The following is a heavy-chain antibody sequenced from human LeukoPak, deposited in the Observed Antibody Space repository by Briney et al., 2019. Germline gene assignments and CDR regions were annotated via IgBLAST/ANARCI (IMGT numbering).Heavy chain of an antibody. V-gene: IGHV4-34*01. D-gene: IGHD6-13*01. CDR2: INHSGST. CDR1: GGSFSGYY. J-gene: IGHJ6*02. CDR3: AGVNIGQLVRYYYYGMDV. Sequence: PSETLSLTCAVYGGSFSGYYWSWIRQPPGKGLEWIGEINHSGSTNYNPSLKSRVTISVDTSKNQFSLKLSSVTAADTAVYYCAGVNIGQLVRYYYYGMDVWGQGTTVTVSS.